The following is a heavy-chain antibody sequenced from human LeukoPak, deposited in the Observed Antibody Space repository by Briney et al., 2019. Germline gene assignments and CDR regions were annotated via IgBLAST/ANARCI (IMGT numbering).Heavy chain of an antibody. CDR2: INPSGGST. D-gene: IGHD3-16*01. V-gene: IGHV1-46*01. CDR3: ARDRAPNTFGGVHWYFDL. Sequence: ASVKVSCKASGGTFSSYAISWVRQAPGQGLEWMGIINPSGGSTSYAQKFQGRVTMTRDTSTSTVYMGLSSLRSEDTAVYYCARDRAPNTFGGVHWYFDLWGRGTLVTVSS. CDR1: GGTFSSYA. J-gene: IGHJ2*01.